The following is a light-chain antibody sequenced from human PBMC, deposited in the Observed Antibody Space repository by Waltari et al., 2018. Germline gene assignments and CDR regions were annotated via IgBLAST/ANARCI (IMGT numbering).Light chain of an antibody. V-gene: IGKV3-11*01. CDR2: ESS. CDR3: QQRSNWPSGT. CDR1: QSVSSY. Sequence: EIVLTQSPATLSLSPGERATLSCRASQSVSSYLAWYQQKPGQAPRLLIYESSNRATGIPARFSGSGSGTDVTLTISSLEPEDFAVYYCQQRSNWPSGTFGPGTKVDIK. J-gene: IGKJ3*01.